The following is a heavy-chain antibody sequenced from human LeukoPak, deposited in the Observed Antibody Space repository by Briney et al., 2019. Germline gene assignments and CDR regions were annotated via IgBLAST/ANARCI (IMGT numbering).Heavy chain of an antibody. CDR1: AFPFSSYA. CDR3: AAPQEGVFDF. CDR2: ISRLGGVT. V-gene: IGHV3-23*01. D-gene: IGHD3-16*01. Sequence: GGSLRLSCTASAFPFSSYAMSWVRQAPGKGLEWVSEISRLGGVTYYANSVRGRFTISRDNSENTLYLQMNSLRAEDTAVYYCAAPQEGVFDFWGQGTLVTVSS. J-gene: IGHJ4*02.